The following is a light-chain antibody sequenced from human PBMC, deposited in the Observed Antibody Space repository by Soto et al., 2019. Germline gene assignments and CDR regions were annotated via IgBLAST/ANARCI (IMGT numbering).Light chain of an antibody. V-gene: IGLV1-47*01. J-gene: IGLJ2*01. CDR3: AAWDDSLSVL. CDR2: RNN. CDR1: SSNIGSNY. Sequence: QSVLTQPPSASGTPGQRVTISCSGSSSNIGSNYVYWYQQFPGTAPKLIIYRNNQRPSGVPDRFSGSKSGTSASLAISGLRSEDEADYYCAAWDDSLSVLFGGGTKLTVL.